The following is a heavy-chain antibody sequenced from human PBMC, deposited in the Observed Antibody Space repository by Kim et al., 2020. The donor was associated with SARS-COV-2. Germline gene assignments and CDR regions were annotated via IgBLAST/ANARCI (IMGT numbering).Heavy chain of an antibody. CDR1: GYTFTSYD. CDR2: MNPNSGNT. V-gene: IGHV1-8*01. J-gene: IGHJ5*02. D-gene: IGHD5-12*01. CDR3: ARVPSRPIVATNNWFDP. Sequence: ASVKVSCKASGYTFTSYDINWVRQATGQGLEWMGWMNPNSGNTGYAQKFQGRVTMTRNTSISTAYMELSSLRSEDTAVYYCARVPSRPIVATNNWFDPWGQGTLVTVSS.